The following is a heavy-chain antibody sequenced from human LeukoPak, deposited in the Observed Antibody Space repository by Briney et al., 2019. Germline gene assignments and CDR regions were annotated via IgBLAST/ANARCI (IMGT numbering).Heavy chain of an antibody. CDR2: IYSGGST. CDR3: AKGGMRNYYYYGMDV. J-gene: IGHJ6*02. Sequence: GGSLRLSCAASGFTVSSNYMSWVRQAPGKGLEWGSVIYSGGSTYYADSVKGRFTISRDNSKNTLYLQMNSLRAEDTAVYYCAKGGMRNYYYYGMDVWGQGTTVTVSS. CDR1: GFTVSSNY. V-gene: IGHV3-53*05.